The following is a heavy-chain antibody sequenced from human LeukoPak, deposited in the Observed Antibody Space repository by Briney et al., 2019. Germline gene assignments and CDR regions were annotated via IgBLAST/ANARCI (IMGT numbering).Heavy chain of an antibody. J-gene: IGHJ4*02. CDR2: ISSSSAYT. CDR1: GFTFSSYS. V-gene: IGHV3-21*01. CDR3: ANRGPNWGSSDY. D-gene: IGHD7-27*01. Sequence: NPGGSLRLSCAASGFTFSSYSMNWVRQAPGKGLEWVPSISSSSAYTYYGDSVKGRFTVSRDNAQNSLYLQMNSLRADDTAVYYCANRGPNWGSSDYWGQGTLVTVSS.